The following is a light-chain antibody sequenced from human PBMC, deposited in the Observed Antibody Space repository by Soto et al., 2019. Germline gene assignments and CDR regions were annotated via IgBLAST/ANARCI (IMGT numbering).Light chain of an antibody. V-gene: IGKV3-15*01. CDR3: QRYNNWPRT. Sequence: EIVMTQSPATLSVSPGERVTLSCRASQSVSSNLAWYQQKPGQAPRLLIYGASTRATGIPARFSGSGSGTEFTLTISSLQSEDFAVYYCQRYNNWPRTFGQGTKVEIK. J-gene: IGKJ1*01. CDR2: GAS. CDR1: QSVSSN.